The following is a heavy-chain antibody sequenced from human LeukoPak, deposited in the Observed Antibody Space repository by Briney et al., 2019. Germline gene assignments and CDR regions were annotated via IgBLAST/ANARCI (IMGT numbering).Heavy chain of an antibody. Sequence: PSETLSLTCTVSGGSISRGSYYCRWIRQPGGEGLQWIGRIYTSGSTNYNPSLKSRVTISVDTSRNQFSLKLSSVTAADTAVYYCARGDRGSGSSSWGQGTLVTVSS. J-gene: IGHJ5*02. CDR1: GGSISRGSYY. V-gene: IGHV4-61*02. CDR3: ARGDRGSGSSS. D-gene: IGHD3-10*01. CDR2: IYTSGST.